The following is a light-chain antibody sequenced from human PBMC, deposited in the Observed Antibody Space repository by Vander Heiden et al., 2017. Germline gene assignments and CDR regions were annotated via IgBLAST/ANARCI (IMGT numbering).Light chain of an antibody. CDR2: GAT. CDR3: QQYAGSPWT. V-gene: IGKV3-20*01. Sequence: ETVLTQSPGTLSLSPGERATLSCRASQSVSSGYLAWFQKKPGQAPRLVIYGATSRATGIPDRFSGSGSGTDFTFTISRLEPEDFAVYYCQQYAGSPWTFGQGTKVEVK. CDR1: QSVSSGY. J-gene: IGKJ1*01.